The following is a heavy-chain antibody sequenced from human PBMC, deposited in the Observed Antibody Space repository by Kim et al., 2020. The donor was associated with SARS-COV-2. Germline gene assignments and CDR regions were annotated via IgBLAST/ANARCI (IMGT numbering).Heavy chain of an antibody. CDR3: ARDAYSGWPPTEFDY. CDR1: GYTFTSYA. V-gene: IGHV1-3*01. D-gene: IGHD6-19*01. Sequence: ASVKVSCKASGYTFTSYAMHWVRQAPGQRLEWMGWINAGNGNTKYSQKFQGRVTITRDTSASTAYMELSSLRSEDTAVYYCARDAYSGWPPTEFDYWGQGTLVTVSS. J-gene: IGHJ4*02. CDR2: INAGNGNT.